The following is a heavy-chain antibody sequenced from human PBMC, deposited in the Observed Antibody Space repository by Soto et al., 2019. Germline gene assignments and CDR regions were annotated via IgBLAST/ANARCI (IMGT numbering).Heavy chain of an antibody. Sequence: GGSMRRSSVAFGVTCTRYRMNCVRQAEGKWLEWVSSISSTTTYIYYGDSMKGQFTSSRDNAKNSLYLEMNSLRAEDTAVYYCARESEDLTSNFDYWGQGTLVTVSS. CDR2: ISSTTTYI. V-gene: IGHV3-21*06. CDR1: GVTCTRYR. J-gene: IGHJ4*02. D-gene: IGHD7-27*01. CDR3: ARESEDLTSNFDY.